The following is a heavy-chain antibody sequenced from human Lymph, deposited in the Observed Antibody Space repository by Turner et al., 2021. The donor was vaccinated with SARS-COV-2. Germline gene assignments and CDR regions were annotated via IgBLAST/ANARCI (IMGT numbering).Heavy chain of an antibody. Sequence: QVQLVESGGGVVQPGRSLRLSCAASGFTFSSYAMHWVRQAPGKGLEWVAVISVDGNNKYYTDSVKGRFTISRDNSKNTLYLQLNSLRPEDTAVYYCARGDYYGSGTYPGKTFDYWGQGTLVTVSS. CDR2: ISVDGNNK. V-gene: IGHV3-30-3*01. CDR1: GFTFSSYA. J-gene: IGHJ4*02. CDR3: ARGDYYGSGTYPGKTFDY. D-gene: IGHD3-10*01.